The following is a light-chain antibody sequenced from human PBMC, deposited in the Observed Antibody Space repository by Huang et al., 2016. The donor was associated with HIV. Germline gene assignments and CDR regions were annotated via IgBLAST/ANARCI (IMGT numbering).Light chain of an antibody. CDR3: MQALQTPYT. CDR1: QSLLHESGHNY. J-gene: IGKJ2*01. Sequence: DIVMTQSPLSLPVTPGEPASISCRSNQSLLHESGHNYLDWYLQKPGQSPQLLIYLASTRASWVPDRFTGSGSGTDCTLRINKVEAQDVGVYFCMQALQTPYTFGRGTKLEI. CDR2: LAS. V-gene: IGKV2-28*01.